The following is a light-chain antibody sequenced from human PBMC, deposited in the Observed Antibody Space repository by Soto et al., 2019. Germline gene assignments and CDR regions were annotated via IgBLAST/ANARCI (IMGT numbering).Light chain of an antibody. CDR3: QQRSNWPPG. CDR1: QSVSSY. J-gene: IGKJ4*01. V-gene: IGKV3-11*01. CDR2: DAS. Sequence: EIVLTQSPATLSLSPGERATLSCRASQSVSSYLAWYQQKPGQAPRLLIYDASNRATGIPARFSGSGSGTDFTLTISSLEPEDFAVYDGQQRSNWPPGFGGGTKVEIK.